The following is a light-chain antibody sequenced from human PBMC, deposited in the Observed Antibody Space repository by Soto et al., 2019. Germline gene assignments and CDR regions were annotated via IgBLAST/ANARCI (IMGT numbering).Light chain of an antibody. CDR2: GAS. CDR1: QSVSSN. V-gene: IGKV3-15*01. CDR3: EQYNTWPLCT. J-gene: IGKJ1*01. Sequence: EIVMTQSPATLSVSPGERATLSCRASQSVSSNLAWYQQKPGQAPRLLVYGASTRPTGIPTRFSGSGSGTEFTLTISSMQSEDVAVDDCEQYNTWPLCTFGQGTKVDIK.